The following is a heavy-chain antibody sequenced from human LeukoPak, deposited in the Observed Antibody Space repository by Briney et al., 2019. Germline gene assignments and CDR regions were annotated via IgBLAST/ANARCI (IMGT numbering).Heavy chain of an antibody. Sequence: PSETLSLTCAVYGGSFSGYYWSWIRQPPGKGLEWIGEINHSGSTNYNPSLKSRVTISVDTSKNQFSLKLSSVTAADTAVYYCARGRSYYYDSSSYYWYWGQGTLVTVSS. D-gene: IGHD3-22*01. CDR3: ARGRSYYYDSSSYYWY. J-gene: IGHJ4*02. V-gene: IGHV4-34*01. CDR2: INHSGST. CDR1: GGSFSGYY.